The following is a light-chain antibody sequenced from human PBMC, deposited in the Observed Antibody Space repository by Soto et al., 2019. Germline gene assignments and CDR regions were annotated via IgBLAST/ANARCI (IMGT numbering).Light chain of an antibody. V-gene: IGLV2-8*01. CDR3: SSYAGSYNVLV. Sequence: QSALTQPPSASGSPGQSVTISCTGTSSDVGGYNYVSWYQQHPGKAPKLMIYEVSKRASGVPDRFFGSKSGNTASLTVSGLQAEDEADYHCSSYAGSYNVLVFGGGTKVTVL. J-gene: IGLJ2*01. CDR2: EVS. CDR1: SSDVGGYNY.